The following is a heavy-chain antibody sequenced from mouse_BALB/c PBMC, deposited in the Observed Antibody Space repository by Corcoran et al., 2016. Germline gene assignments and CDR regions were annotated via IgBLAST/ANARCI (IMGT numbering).Heavy chain of an antibody. CDR3: ARGNSLYAMDY. CDR2: IDPANGHT. D-gene: IGHD2-1*01. Sequence: VQLQQSGAELVKPGASVKLSCTASGFNIKDTYMHWVKQRPEQGLEWIGRIDPANGHTKYDPKFQGKATITADTSSNTAYLQLSSLTSEDTAVYYCARGNSLYAMDYWGQGTSVTVSS. V-gene: IGHV14-3*02. CDR1: GFNIKDTY. J-gene: IGHJ4*01.